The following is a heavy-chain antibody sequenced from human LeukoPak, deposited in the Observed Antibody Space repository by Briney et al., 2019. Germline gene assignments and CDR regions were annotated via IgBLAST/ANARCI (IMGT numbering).Heavy chain of an antibody. CDR3: ARSHEGLPAAPSN. CDR1: GGSISSYY. J-gene: IGHJ4*02. V-gene: IGHV4-59*01. Sequence: PSETLSLTCTVSGGSISSYYWSWIRQPPGKGLEWIWYIYYSGSTNYNPSLKSRVTISVDTSKNQFSLKLSSVTAADTAVYYCARSHEGLPAAPSNWGKGTLVTVSS. D-gene: IGHD2-2*01. CDR2: IYYSGST.